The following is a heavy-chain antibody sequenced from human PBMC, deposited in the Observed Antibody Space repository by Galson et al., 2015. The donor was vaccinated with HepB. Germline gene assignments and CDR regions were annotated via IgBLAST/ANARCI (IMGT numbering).Heavy chain of an antibody. CDR1: GYTFTSYA. CDR2: INAGNGNT. CDR3: ARASSSWYRGWFDP. V-gene: IGHV1-3*01. J-gene: IGHJ5*02. D-gene: IGHD6-13*01. Sequence: SVKVSCKASGYTFTSYAMHWVRQAPGQRLEWMGWINAGNGNTKYSQKFQGRVTITRDTSASTAYMELSGLRSEDTAVYYCARASSSWYRGWFDPWGQGTLVTVSS.